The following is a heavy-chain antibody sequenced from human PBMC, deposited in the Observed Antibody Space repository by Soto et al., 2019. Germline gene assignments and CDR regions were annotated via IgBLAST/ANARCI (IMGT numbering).Heavy chain of an antibody. CDR1: GYTFTSYA. CDR3: ARRPPYYGTNSDYFDY. CDR2: INAGNGNT. V-gene: IGHV1-3*01. J-gene: IGHJ4*02. D-gene: IGHD3-10*01. Sequence: GASVKVSCKASGYTFTSYAMHWVRQAPGQRLEWMGWINAGNGNTKYSQKFQGRVTITRDTSASTAYMELSSLRSEDTAVYYCARRPPYYGTNSDYFDYWGQGTLVTVSS.